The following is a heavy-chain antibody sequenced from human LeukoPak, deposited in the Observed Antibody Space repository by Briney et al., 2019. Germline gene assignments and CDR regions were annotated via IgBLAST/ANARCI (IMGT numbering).Heavy chain of an antibody. Sequence: GASVKVSCKASGYTFTSYGNSWVRQAPGQGLEWMGWISAYNGNTNYAQKLQGRVTMTTDTSTSTAYMELRSLRSDDTAVYYCARDSGSYPDEDAFDIWGQGTMVTVSS. D-gene: IGHD1-26*01. CDR1: GYTFTSYG. CDR2: ISAYNGNT. V-gene: IGHV1-18*01. J-gene: IGHJ3*02. CDR3: ARDSGSYPDEDAFDI.